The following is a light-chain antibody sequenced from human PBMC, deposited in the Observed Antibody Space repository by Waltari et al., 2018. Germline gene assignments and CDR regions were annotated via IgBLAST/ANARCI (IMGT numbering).Light chain of an antibody. CDR2: DVS. Sequence: QSALTQPASVSGSPGQSITISCTGTSSDVGGYNYVSWYQQHPGKAPKLMIYDVSTRPSGVSNRFSGAKSGNTASLTMSGLQAEDEADYYCSSYTSSSTLWVFGGGTKLTVL. V-gene: IGLV2-14*03. CDR3: SSYTSSSTLWV. J-gene: IGLJ3*02. CDR1: SSDVGGYNY.